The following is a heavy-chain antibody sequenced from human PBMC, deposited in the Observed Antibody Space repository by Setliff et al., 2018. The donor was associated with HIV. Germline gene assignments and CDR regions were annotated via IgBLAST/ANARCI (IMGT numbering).Heavy chain of an antibody. Sequence: GGSLRLSCVASGFNLYTTAMTWIRQIPGKGLEWVSSISGPGDIIFFADSLKGRFTISRDNSKNTIYLQMVSLRAADTAVYYCARYTVDTFFFDYWGQGRLVTVSS. CDR2: ISGPGDII. J-gene: IGHJ4*02. D-gene: IGHD4-17*01. CDR1: GFNLYTTA. V-gene: IGHV3-23*01. CDR3: ARYTVDTFFFDY.